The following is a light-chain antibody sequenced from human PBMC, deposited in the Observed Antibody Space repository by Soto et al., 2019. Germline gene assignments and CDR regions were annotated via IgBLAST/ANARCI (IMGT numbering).Light chain of an antibody. CDR3: QQYYSTPRT. Sequence: DIQMTQSPSSLSASVGDRVTITCRASQSISSYLAWYQQKPGQPPKLLIYWASTRESGVPDRFSGSGSGTDFTLTISSLQAEDVAVYYCQQYYSTPRTFGQGTKVDIK. CDR2: WAS. V-gene: IGKV4-1*01. J-gene: IGKJ1*01. CDR1: QSISSY.